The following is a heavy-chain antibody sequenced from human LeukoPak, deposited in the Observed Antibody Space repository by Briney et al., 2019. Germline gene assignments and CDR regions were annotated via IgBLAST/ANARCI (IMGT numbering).Heavy chain of an antibody. V-gene: IGHV3-9*01. CDR1: GFTFDDYT. Sequence: GRSLRLSCAASGFTFDDYTMHWVRQALGKGLEWVSGITWNSGSIGYADSVKGRFTISRDNAKNSLYLQMNSLRAEDTAVYYCARDIDWGSVDYWGQGTLVTVSS. D-gene: IGHD7-27*01. J-gene: IGHJ4*02. CDR2: ITWNSGSI. CDR3: ARDIDWGSVDY.